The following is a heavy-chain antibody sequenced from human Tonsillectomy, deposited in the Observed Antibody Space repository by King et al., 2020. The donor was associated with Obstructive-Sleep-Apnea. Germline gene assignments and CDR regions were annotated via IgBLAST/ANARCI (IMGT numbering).Heavy chain of an antibody. J-gene: IGHJ4*02. Sequence: VQLVESGGGLVQPGESLRLSCAVAGLTYRNHWMSWVRQAPGKGLEGVAKIKEDGSDKYYVDSVKGRFIISRDNAKNSLYLQMNSLRVEDTAMYYCVRGGYTYDYWGQGTLVIVSS. CDR1: GLTYRNHW. CDR2: IKEDGSDK. V-gene: IGHV3-7*01. CDR3: VRGGYTYDY. D-gene: IGHD5-18*01.